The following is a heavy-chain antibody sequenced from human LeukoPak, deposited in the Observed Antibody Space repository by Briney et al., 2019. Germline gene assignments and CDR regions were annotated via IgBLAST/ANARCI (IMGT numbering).Heavy chain of an antibody. CDR1: GGSISSGGYY. J-gene: IGHJ5*02. CDR2: IYYSGST. V-gene: IGHV4-61*08. D-gene: IGHD6-6*01. Sequence: PSETLFLTCTVSGGSISSGGYYWSWIRQPPGKGLEWIGYIYYSGSTNYNPSLKSRVTISVDTSKNQFSLKLSSVTAADTALYYCAVMIYSSSLFDHWGHGTLVTVSS. CDR3: AVMIYSSSLFDH.